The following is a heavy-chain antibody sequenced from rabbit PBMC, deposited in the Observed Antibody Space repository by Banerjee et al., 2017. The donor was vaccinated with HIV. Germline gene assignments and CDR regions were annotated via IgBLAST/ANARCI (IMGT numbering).Heavy chain of an antibody. CDR2: IYGGSSGRT. J-gene: IGHJ4*01. Sequence: QSLEESGGALVKPGASLTLTCTASGFSFSSSYYMCWVRQAPGKGLEWIACIYGGSSGRTYYASWAKGRFTISKTSSTTVTLQMTSLTAADTATYFCARDIGVVGYGDTDLNLWGPGTLVTVS. CDR3: ARDIGVVGYGDTDLNL. V-gene: IGHV1S40*01. D-gene: IGHD2-1*01. CDR1: GFSFSSSYY.